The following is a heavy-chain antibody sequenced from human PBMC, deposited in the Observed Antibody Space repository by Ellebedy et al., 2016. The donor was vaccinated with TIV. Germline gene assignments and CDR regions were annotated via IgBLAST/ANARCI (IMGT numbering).Heavy chain of an antibody. J-gene: IGHJ4*02. CDR1: GGSVSSSGYY. Sequence: SETLSLTCSVSGGSVSSSGYYWAWIRQAPGKRPEWIGEINHSGNTNYNPSLQSRVSMSVDTSKTQFSLTVNSVTAADTAVYYCARGLGTPLGSRWRYWGQGTLVTVSS. D-gene: IGHD4-23*01. V-gene: IGHV4-34*01. CDR3: ARGLGTPLGSRWRY. CDR2: INHSGNT.